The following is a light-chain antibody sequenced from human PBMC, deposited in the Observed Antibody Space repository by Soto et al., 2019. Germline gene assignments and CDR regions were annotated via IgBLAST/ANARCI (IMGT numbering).Light chain of an antibody. J-gene: IGKJ4*01. CDR2: HIS. Sequence: VLTQSPATQSLSPGERATLSCRASQSVDNYLAWYHQKPCQAPRLLIHHISNRATGIPARFSGSGSGTDFTPTISTLESEDFGVYFCQQGKNWPRLTFGGGTKVDIK. V-gene: IGKV3-11*01. CDR1: QSVDNY. CDR3: QQGKNWPRLT.